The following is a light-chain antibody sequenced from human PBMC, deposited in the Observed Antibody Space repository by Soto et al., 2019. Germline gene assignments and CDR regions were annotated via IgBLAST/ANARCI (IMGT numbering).Light chain of an antibody. J-gene: IGKJ3*01. CDR1: QGIRND. CDR3: LQNNAYPFT. CDR2: AAS. V-gene: IGKV1-17*01. Sequence: DIQMTQSPSFLSASVGDRVTITCRASQGIRNDLVWYQQKPGEAPKRLIYAASVLQTGVPSRFTGSGSGTEFSLTIISLQPEDFASYYCLQNNAYPFTFGPGTKVEIK.